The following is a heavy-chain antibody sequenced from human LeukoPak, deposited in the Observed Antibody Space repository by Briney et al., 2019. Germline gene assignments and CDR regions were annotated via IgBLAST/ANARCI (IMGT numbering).Heavy chain of an antibody. CDR3: ARDRFVRYFDWLLYGDYYYYYGMDV. CDR1: GYTFTSYG. Sequence: VASVKVSFKASGYTFTSYGISWVRQAPGQGLEWMGWISAYNGDTNYAQKLQGRVTMTTDTSTSTAYMELRSLRSDDTAVYYCARDRFVRYFDWLLYGDYYYYYGMDVWGQGTTVTVSS. D-gene: IGHD3-9*01. J-gene: IGHJ6*02. CDR2: ISAYNGDT. V-gene: IGHV1-18*01.